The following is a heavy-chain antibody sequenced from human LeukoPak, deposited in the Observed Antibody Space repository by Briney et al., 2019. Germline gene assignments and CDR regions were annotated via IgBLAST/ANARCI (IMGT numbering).Heavy chain of an antibody. CDR3: VRNAGDY. CDR1: GGSIGSYY. J-gene: IGHJ4*02. CDR2: IYYSGST. Sequence: PSETLSLTCTISGGSIGSYYWSWIRQPPGKGLEWIGYIYYSGSTNYNPSLKGRVTMSVDTSKNQFSLKLSSVTAADTAVYYCVRNAGDYWGQGTLVTVSS. V-gene: IGHV4-59*01. D-gene: IGHD6-13*01.